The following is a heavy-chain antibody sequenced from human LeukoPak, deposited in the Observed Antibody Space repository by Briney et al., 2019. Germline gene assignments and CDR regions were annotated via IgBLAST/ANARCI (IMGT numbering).Heavy chain of an antibody. CDR2: IYYSGST. V-gene: IGHV4-61*01. Sequence: SETLSLTCTVSGGSVSSGTYYWSWIRQPPGKGLEWIGYIYYSGSTNYNPSLKSRVTISVDTSKNLFSLKLSSVTAADTAVYYCARTPGYCTDGICYGSTFGVDVWGQGTTVTVSS. CDR1: GGSVSSGTYY. CDR3: ARTPGYCTDGICYGSTFGVDV. D-gene: IGHD2-8*01. J-gene: IGHJ6*02.